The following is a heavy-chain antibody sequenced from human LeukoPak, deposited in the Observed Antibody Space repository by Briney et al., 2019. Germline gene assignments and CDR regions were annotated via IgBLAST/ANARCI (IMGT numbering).Heavy chain of an antibody. Sequence: ASVKVSCKASGYTFTSYYMHWVRQAPGQGLEWMGIINPSGGSTSYAQKFQGRVTITRDTSASTAYMELSSLRSEDTAVYYCARGSVAGTGALYYWGQGTLVTVSS. CDR2: INPSGGST. D-gene: IGHD6-19*01. CDR3: ARGSVAGTGALYY. J-gene: IGHJ4*02. V-gene: IGHV1-46*01. CDR1: GYTFTSYY.